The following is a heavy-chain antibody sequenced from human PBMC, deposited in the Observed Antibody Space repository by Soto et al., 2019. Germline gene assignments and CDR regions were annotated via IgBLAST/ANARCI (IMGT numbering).Heavy chain of an antibody. CDR1: EYSFANQW. CDR3: ARLVGVAISP. J-gene: IGHJ4*02. V-gene: IGHV5-51*01. D-gene: IGHD2-21*01. Sequence: GESLKISCKGSEYSFANQWIGWVRQMPGKGLEWIGYIYPGGNTYYSPSLKSRVTIALDTSKSLVSLRLNSVTAADTAVYYCARLVGVAISPWGQGTLVTVSS. CDR2: IYPGGNT.